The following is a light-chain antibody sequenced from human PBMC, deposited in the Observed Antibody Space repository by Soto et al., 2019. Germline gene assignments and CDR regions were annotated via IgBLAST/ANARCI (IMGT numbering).Light chain of an antibody. J-gene: IGLJ1*01. CDR1: TSDVGYYNY. CDR3: SSYTSSSTLYV. Sequence: QSALTQPASVSGSPGQSITISCTGTTSDVGYYNYVSWYQQHPGKAPKLMIYDVSNRPSGVSNRFSGSKSGNTASLTISGLHAEDEADYYCSSYTSSSTLYVFGTGTKLTVL. CDR2: DVS. V-gene: IGLV2-14*01.